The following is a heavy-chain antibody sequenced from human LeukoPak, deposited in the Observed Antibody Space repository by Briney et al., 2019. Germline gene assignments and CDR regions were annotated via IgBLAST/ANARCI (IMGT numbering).Heavy chain of an antibody. Sequence: PSETLSLTCAVYGGSFSGYYWSWIRQPPGKGLEWIGEINHSGSTNYNPSLKSRVTMSVDTSKNQFSLKLSSVTAADTAVYYCARVIFMAFDIWGQGTMVTVSS. CDR2: INHSGST. J-gene: IGHJ3*02. CDR1: GGSFSGYY. D-gene: IGHD3-16*01. CDR3: ARVIFMAFDI. V-gene: IGHV4-34*01.